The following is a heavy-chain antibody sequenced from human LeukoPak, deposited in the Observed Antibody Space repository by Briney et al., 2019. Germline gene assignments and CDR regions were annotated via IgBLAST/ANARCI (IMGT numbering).Heavy chain of an antibody. J-gene: IGHJ4*02. Sequence: GGSLRLSCAASGFTFSSYAMSWVRQAPGKGLEWVSAISGSGGSTYYADSVKGRFTISRDNSKKTLYLQMNSLRAEDTAVYYCAKGPNYDSSGYWGQGTLVTVSS. CDR2: ISGSGGST. CDR1: GFTFSSYA. CDR3: AKGPNYDSSGY. V-gene: IGHV3-23*01. D-gene: IGHD3-22*01.